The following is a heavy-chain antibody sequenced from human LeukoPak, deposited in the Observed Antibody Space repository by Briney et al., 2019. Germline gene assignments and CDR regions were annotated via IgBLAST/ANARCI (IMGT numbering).Heavy chain of an antibody. J-gene: IGHJ3*02. CDR1: GFTFSSYS. D-gene: IGHD6-19*01. V-gene: IGHV3-21*01. CDR2: ISSSSSYI. CDR3: ARDRYNSGPGSGAFDI. Sequence: NPGGSLRLSCAASGFTFSSYSMNWVRQAPGKGLEWVSSISSSSSYIYYADSVKGRFTISRDNAKNSLYLQMNSLTAADTAVYYCARDRYNSGPGSGAFDIWGQGTMVTVSS.